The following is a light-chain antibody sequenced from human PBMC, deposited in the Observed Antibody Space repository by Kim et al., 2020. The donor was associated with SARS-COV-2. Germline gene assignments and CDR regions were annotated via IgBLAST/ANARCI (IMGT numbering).Light chain of an antibody. Sequence: VTFTCSGSSPNIESNIVNWSQHLPGTAPHLLIYVNNQRPSVVPDRFSRSRSGTSASLAISGLQSEDEADYYCAAWVHSLNGSWVFGRGTKLTVL. J-gene: IGLJ3*02. CDR3: AAWVHSLNGSWV. CDR2: VNN. CDR1: SPNIESNI. V-gene: IGLV1-44*01.